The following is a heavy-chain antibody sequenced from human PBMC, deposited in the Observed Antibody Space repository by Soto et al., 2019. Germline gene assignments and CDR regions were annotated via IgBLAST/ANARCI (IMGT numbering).Heavy chain of an antibody. Sequence: QVQLVESGGGVVQPGRSLRLSCAASGFTFSSYAMHWVRQAPGKGLEWVAVISYDGSNKYYADSVKGRFTISRDNSKNTLYLKMNSLRAEDTAVYYCARVEMATTNPYYFDYWGQGTLVTVSS. CDR2: ISYDGSNK. D-gene: IGHD2-21*01. CDR1: GFTFSSYA. V-gene: IGHV3-30-3*01. J-gene: IGHJ4*02. CDR3: ARVEMATTNPYYFDY.